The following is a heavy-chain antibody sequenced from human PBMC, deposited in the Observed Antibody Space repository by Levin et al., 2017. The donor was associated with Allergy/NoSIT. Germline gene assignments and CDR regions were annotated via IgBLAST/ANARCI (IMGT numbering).Heavy chain of an antibody. CDR3: ARFPAQPGYCSSTSCYGRTPNFDY. J-gene: IGHJ4*02. CDR2: INPNSGGT. CDR1: GYTFTGYY. Sequence: ASVKVSCKASGYTFTGYYMHWVRQAPGQGLEWMGRINPNSGGTNYAQKFQGRVTMTRDTSISTAYMELSRLRSDDTAVYYCARFPAQPGYCSSTSCYGRTPNFDYWGQGTLVTVSS. V-gene: IGHV1-2*06. D-gene: IGHD2-2*01.